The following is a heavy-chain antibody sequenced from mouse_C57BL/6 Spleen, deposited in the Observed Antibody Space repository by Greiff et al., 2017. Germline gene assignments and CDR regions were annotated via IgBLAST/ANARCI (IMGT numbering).Heavy chain of an antibody. V-gene: IGHV1-72*01. D-gene: IGHD1-1*01. J-gene: IGHJ3*01. CDR2: IDPSSGGT. Sequence: QVQLQQPGAELVKPGASVKLSCKASGYTFTSYWMHWVKQRPGRGLEWIGRIDPSSGGTKYNEKFKSKATLTVDKPSSTAYMQLSSLPSEDSAVYDCARSNYGNSYAWVADRGHRALVTVSA. CDR3: ARSNYGNSYAWVAD. CDR1: GYTFTSYW.